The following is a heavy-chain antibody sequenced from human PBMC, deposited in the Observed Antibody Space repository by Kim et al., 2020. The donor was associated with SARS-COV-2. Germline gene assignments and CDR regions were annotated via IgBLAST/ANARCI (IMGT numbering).Heavy chain of an antibody. J-gene: IGHJ4*02. CDR2: ISGSSNTT. CDR1: GFTFSLYS. D-gene: IGHD1-26*01. CDR3: TRNLGSAN. Sequence: GGSLRLSCEGSGFTFSLYSFSWVRLAPGKRLEWVSYISGSSNTTYYGDSVKGRFTISRDNARKSVYLQMNALRDDDTAVYYCTRNLGSANWGQGTRVTVSS. V-gene: IGHV3-48*02.